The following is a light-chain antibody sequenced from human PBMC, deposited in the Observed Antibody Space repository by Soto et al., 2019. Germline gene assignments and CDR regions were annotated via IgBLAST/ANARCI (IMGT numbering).Light chain of an antibody. J-gene: IGKJ2*01. V-gene: IGKV3D-20*01. CDR3: QQYGNSPNT. Sequence: EIVLTQTPATLSVSPGERATLSCGASQSVSSNYLAWYQQKPGLAPRLLIYDASSRATGISDRFSGSGSGTDFTLTISRLEPEDFAVYYCQQYGNSPNTFGQGTKLQIK. CDR2: DAS. CDR1: QSVSSNY.